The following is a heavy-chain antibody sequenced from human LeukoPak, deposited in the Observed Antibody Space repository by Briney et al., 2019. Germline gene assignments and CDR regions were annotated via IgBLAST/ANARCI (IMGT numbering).Heavy chain of an antibody. D-gene: IGHD4-17*01. Sequence: ASVKVSCKASGYTFISYAITWVRQAPGQGLEWMGWISVYNGNANYAQKVQGRVTMTTDTSTSTAYMELRSLRSDDTAVYCCARGALRYGDPSFDYWGQGTLVTVSS. CDR2: ISVYNGNA. J-gene: IGHJ4*02. CDR1: GYTFISYA. V-gene: IGHV1-18*01. CDR3: ARGALRYGDPSFDY.